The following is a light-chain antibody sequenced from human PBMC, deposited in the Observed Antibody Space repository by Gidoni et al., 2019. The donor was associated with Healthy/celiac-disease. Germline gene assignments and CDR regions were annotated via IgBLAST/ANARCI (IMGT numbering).Light chain of an antibody. V-gene: IGKV3-11*01. CDR1: QSVSSY. CDR3: QQRSSWPWT. Sequence: PADLSLPRVEAAILACRASQSVSSYLAWYQQKPGQAPRLLIYDASSRATGIPARFSGSGSGTDFTLTISSLEPEDFAVYYCQQRSSWPWTFGQGTKVEIK. J-gene: IGKJ1*01. CDR2: DAS.